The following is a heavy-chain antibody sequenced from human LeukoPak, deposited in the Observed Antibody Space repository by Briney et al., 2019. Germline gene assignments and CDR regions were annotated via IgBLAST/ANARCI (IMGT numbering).Heavy chain of an antibody. CDR2: IYYSGST. CDR1: GGSLSSHY. Sequence: SETLSLTCTVSGGSLSSHYWSWFRQPPGKGLEWIGYIYYSGSTNYNPSLKSRVTISVDTSKNQFSLKLSSVTAADTAVYYCARATAVAGYNWFDPWGQGTLVTVSS. CDR3: ARATAVAGYNWFDP. V-gene: IGHV4-59*11. D-gene: IGHD6-19*01. J-gene: IGHJ5*02.